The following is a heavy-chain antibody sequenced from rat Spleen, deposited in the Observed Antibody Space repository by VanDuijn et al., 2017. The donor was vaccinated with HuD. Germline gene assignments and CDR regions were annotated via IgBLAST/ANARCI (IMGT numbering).Heavy chain of an antibody. J-gene: IGHJ2*01. V-gene: IGHV5-25*01. D-gene: IGHD1-6*01. CDR3: ARRDVYYGSYYFDY. Sequence: EVQLVESGGGLVQPGRSMKLSCAALGFTFSNYYMAWVRQAPTKGLEWVASISTGGGNTYYRDSVKGRFPISRDNAKSTLYLQMDSLRSEDTATYYCARRDVYYGSYYFDYWGQGVMVTVSS. CDR2: ISTGGGNT. CDR1: GFTFSNYY.